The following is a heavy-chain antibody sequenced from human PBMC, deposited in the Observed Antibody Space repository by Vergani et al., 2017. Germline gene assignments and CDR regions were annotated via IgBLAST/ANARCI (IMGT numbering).Heavy chain of an antibody. Sequence: QLQLQESGPGPVKPSATLSLTCSVSGASIRSSNYYWGWIRQPPGKGLEWIASIYYSGSTYYNPSLKSRVTISVDTSKNQFSLKLSSVTAADTAVYFCARHSTVEWLVKLGWIDPWGQGILFTVSS. CDR2: IYYSGST. CDR3: ARHSTVEWLVKLGWIDP. CDR1: GASIRSSNYY. D-gene: IGHD6-19*01. V-gene: IGHV4-39*01. J-gene: IGHJ5*02.